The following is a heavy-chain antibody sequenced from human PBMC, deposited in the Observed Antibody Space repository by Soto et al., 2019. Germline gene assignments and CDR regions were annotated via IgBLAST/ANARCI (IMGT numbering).Heavy chain of an antibody. J-gene: IGHJ5*02. V-gene: IGHV4-59*04. CDR3: ARQPTTGDTDLWFDP. CDR2: IFYSGST. D-gene: IGHD2-21*01. CDR1: GGSISSYY. Sequence: SETLSLTCTVSGGSISSYYWSWIRQPPGKGLEWIGYIFYSGSTYYNPSLASRVTVSVDTSKNEFSLKLRSVTAADTAVYYCARQPTTGDTDLWFDPWGQGTLVTVSS.